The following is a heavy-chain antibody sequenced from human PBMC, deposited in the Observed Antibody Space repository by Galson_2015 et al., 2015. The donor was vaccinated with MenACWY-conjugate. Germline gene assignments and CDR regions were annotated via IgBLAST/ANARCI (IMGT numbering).Heavy chain of an antibody. CDR3: VKVDSSGWYDY. V-gene: IGHV3-64D*06. CDR2: ISSNGGST. D-gene: IGHD6-19*01. J-gene: IGHJ4*02. CDR1: GFTFSSYA. Sequence: SLRLSCAASGFTFSSYAMHWVRQAPGKGLEYVSAISSNGGSTYYADSVKGRFTISRDNSKNTLYLQMSSLRAEDTAVYYCVKVDSSGWYDYWGQGTLVTVSS.